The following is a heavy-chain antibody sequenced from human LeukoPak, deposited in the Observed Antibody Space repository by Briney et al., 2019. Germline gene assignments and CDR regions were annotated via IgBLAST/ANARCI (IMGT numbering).Heavy chain of an antibody. CDR1: GGSISSGDYY. Sequence: KPSQSLSLTCTVSGGSISSGDYYWSWIRQPPGKGLEWIGYIYYSGSTYYNPSLKSRVTISVDTSKNQFSLKLSSVTAADTAVYYCARWMTLAAAGSNAYYFTTGAREPWSPSPQ. CDR3: ARWMTLAAAGSNAYYFTT. D-gene: IGHD6-13*01. CDR2: IYYSGST. V-gene: IGHV4-30-4*01. J-gene: IGHJ4*02.